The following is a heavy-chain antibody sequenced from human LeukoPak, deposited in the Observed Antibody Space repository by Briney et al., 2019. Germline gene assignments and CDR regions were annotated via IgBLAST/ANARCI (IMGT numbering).Heavy chain of an antibody. V-gene: IGHV4-59*08. Sequence: PSETLSLSCTVSGGTISSYYWSWIRQAPGKGLEWIGYIYYSGRTNYNPSLKSRVTMSVDTSKNQISLKLSSVTAADTAVYYCARLSDAALAGGYYFDYWGQGTLVTVSS. CDR1: GGTISSYY. J-gene: IGHJ4*02. CDR2: IYYSGRT. CDR3: ARLSDAALAGGYYFDY. D-gene: IGHD5-18*01.